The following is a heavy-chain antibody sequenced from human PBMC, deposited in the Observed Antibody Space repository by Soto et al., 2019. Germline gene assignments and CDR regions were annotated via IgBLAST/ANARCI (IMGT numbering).Heavy chain of an antibody. CDR3: ARDFGHGYYLDY. J-gene: IGHJ4*02. Sequence: DVQLLESGGGLVQPGGSLRLSCAVSGFPFSSYVMTWVRQAPGKGLEWVSVISGGGGSTNYAESVKGRFTISRDNAESSLYLQMNSLRDEDTAVYFCARDFGHGYYLDYWGRGTLVTVSS. D-gene: IGHD3-3*01. V-gene: IGHV3-23*01. CDR2: ISGGGGST. CDR1: GFPFSSYV.